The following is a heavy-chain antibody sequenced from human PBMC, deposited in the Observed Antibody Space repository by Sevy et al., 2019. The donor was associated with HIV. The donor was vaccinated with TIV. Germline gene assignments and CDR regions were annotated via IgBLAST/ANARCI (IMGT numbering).Heavy chain of an antibody. CDR1: GFTFSSYA. D-gene: IGHD3-22*01. Sequence: GGSLRFSCAASGFTFSSYAMTWVRQAPGKGLEWVSGISGSGYSTYYADSVKGRFTISRDNSKNTLYLQMNSLRAEDTAVYYCAKEGGGYNYDSSGLFDYWGQGTLVTVSS. CDR2: ISGSGYST. J-gene: IGHJ4*02. CDR3: AKEGGGYNYDSSGLFDY. V-gene: IGHV3-23*01.